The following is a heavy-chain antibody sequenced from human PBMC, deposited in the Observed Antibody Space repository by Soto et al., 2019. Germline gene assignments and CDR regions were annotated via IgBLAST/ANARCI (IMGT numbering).Heavy chain of an antibody. Sequence: EVQLVESGGGLVQPGGSLRLSCEASGFTFRNYDMHWVRQDTGKGLEWVSGISAAGDPDYADSVEGRFTISRENAQNSFFLQMNSLIRGDTAVYYCARTYRDFYGLDVWGQGTTVIVSS. CDR3: ARTYRDFYGLDV. J-gene: IGHJ6*02. CDR2: ISAAGDP. CDR1: GFTFRNYD. V-gene: IGHV3-13*05. D-gene: IGHD4-4*01.